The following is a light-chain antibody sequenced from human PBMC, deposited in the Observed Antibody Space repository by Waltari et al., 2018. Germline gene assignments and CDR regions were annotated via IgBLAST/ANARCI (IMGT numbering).Light chain of an antibody. CDR2: GNT. V-gene: IGLV1-40*01. Sequence: QSVLTQQPSVSGAPGQRVTISRPGTRSNTVAPYAVPRYQPLPGTAPKVLIYGNTNRPSGVPDRFSGSKSGTSASLAITGLQAEDEADYYCQSYDKSLSAWVFGGGTRLTVL. CDR1: RSNTVAPYA. J-gene: IGLJ3*02. CDR3: QSYDKSLSAWV.